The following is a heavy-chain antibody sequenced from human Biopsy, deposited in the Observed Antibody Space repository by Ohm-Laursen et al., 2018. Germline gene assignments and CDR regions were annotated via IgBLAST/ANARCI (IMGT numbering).Heavy chain of an antibody. V-gene: IGHV4-59*02. J-gene: IGHJ6*02. Sequence: PSETLSLTCTVSDDSVTKYYWSWIRQPPGKGLEWIGHIYYSVMTNYNPSLQGRVSISVDTSRNQVSLTLSSVTAADTAVYYCARDSGILNYGNFKYYHYYGMDVWGQGTKVTVPS. CDR3: ARDSGILNYGNFKYYHYYGMDV. CDR1: DDSVTKYY. CDR2: IYYSVMT. D-gene: IGHD4-11*01.